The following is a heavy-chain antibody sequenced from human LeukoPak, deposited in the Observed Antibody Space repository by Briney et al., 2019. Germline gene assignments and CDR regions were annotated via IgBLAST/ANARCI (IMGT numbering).Heavy chain of an antibody. D-gene: IGHD1-26*01. J-gene: IGHJ4*02. CDR1: GGSISSSSYY. Sequence: SETLSLTCTVSGGSISSSSYYWGWIRQPPGKGLEWIGSIYYSGSTYYNPSLKSRVTISVDTSKNQFSLKLSSVTAADTAVYYCVEVGVGATDYFDYWGQGTLVTVSS. CDR2: IYYSGST. CDR3: VEVGVGATDYFDY. V-gene: IGHV4-39*07.